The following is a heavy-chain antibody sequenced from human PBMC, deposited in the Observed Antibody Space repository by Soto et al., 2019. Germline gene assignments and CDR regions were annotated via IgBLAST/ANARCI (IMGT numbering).Heavy chain of an antibody. CDR1: GFDFNKYA. J-gene: IGHJ4*02. CDR3: AKDSPSYTTSPFYFDS. CDR2: ITSNGDST. V-gene: IGHV3-23*01. Sequence: GWSLRLSCAAFGFDFNKYAMTWVRQAPGKGLQWVSSITSNGDSTYYADSVKGRFTTSRDNSKNTLYLQMNSLRAADTAVFYCAKDSPSYTTSPFYFDSWGQGPLVTVSS. D-gene: IGHD2-2*02.